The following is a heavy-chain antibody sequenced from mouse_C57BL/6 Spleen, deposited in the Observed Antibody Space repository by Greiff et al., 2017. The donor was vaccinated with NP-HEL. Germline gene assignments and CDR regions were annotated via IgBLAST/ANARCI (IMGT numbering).Heavy chain of an antibody. D-gene: IGHD2-2*01. CDR1: GYAFSSSW. J-gene: IGHJ3*01. CDR3: ARSTMVTTWFAY. V-gene: IGHV1-82*01. CDR2: IYPGDGDT. Sequence: VKLMESGPELVKPGASVKISCKASGYAFSSSWMNWVKQRPGKGLEWIGRIYPGDGDTNYNGKFKGKATLTADKSSSTAYMQLSSLTSEDSAVYFCARSTMVTTWFAYWGQGTLVTVSA.